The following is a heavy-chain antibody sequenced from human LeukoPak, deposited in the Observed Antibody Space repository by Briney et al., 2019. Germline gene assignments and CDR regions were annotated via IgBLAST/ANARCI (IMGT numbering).Heavy chain of an antibody. CDR1: GFTFSNAW. V-gene: IGHV3-15*07. D-gene: IGHD5-24*01. Sequence: GGSLRLSCAASGFTFSNAWMNWVRQAPGKGLEWVGRIKSKTDGGTADYAAPVKGRFTISRDDSKNTLYLQMNGLRDEDTAVYYCIQEARRDGYKLAPVAEHWGQGTLVTVSS. CDR2: IKSKTDGGTA. J-gene: IGHJ1*01. CDR3: IQEARRDGYKLAPVAEH.